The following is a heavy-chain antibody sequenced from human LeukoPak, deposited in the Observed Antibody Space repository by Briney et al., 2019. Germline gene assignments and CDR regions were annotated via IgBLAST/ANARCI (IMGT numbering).Heavy chain of an antibody. V-gene: IGHV1-2*06. CDR2: INPNSGGT. CDR1: GYTFTGYY. J-gene: IGHJ5*02. Sequence: ASVKVFCKASGYTFTGYYMHWVRQAPGQGLEWVGRINPNSGGTNYAQKFQGRVTMTRDTSISTAYMELSRLRSDDTAVYYCARVGSSSYDPWGQGTLVTVSS. CDR3: ARVGSSSYDP. D-gene: IGHD6-13*01.